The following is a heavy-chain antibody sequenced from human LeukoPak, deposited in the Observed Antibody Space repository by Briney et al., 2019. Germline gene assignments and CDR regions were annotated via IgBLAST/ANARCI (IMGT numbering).Heavy chain of an antibody. Sequence: SQTLSLTCAISGDSVSSNSGAWNWIRQSPSRGLEWLGRTYYRSQWSNDFALSVKSRISINPDTSKNHFSPQLNSVTPEDTAVYYCARMVGATRSFDYWGQGALVTVSS. J-gene: IGHJ4*02. CDR3: ARMVGATRSFDY. CDR2: TYYRSQWSN. D-gene: IGHD1-26*01. V-gene: IGHV6-1*01. CDR1: GDSVSSNSGA.